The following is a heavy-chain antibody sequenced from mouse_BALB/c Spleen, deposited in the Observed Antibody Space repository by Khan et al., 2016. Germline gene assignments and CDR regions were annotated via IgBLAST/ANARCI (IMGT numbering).Heavy chain of an antibody. J-gene: IGHJ3*01. CDR2: ISYSGST. CDR1: GYSITSDYA. V-gene: IGHV3-2*02. Sequence: EVQLQESGPGLVKPSQSLSLTCTVTGYSITSDYAWNWIRQFPGNKLEWMGYISYSGSTSYNPSLNSRISITRDTSKNQFFLQLNSVTTEDTATYYCARSYGSSPFVYWGQGTLVTVSA. D-gene: IGHD1-1*01. CDR3: ARSYGSSPFVY.